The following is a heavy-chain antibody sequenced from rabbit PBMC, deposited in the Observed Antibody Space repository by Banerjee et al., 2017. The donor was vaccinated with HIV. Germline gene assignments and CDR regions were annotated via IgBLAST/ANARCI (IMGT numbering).Heavy chain of an antibody. V-gene: IGHV1S47*01. CDR2: IYTGSGST. CDR1: GFSFSSSYY. CDR3: ARDRGYTYGYAASYNL. D-gene: IGHD6-1*01. J-gene: IGHJ4*01. Sequence: QEQLVESGGGLVQPEGSLTLTCTASGFSFSSSYYMCWVRQAPGKGLEWIGCIYTGSGSTYYASWVNGRFTISRSTSLNTVTLQMTSLTAADTATYFCARDRGYTYGYAASYNLWGPGTLVTV.